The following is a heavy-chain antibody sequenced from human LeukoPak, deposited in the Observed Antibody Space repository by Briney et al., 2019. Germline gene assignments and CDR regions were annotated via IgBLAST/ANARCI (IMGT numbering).Heavy chain of an antibody. CDR2: IYSGGGT. CDR3: TRVFAYSYGDFDN. V-gene: IGHV3-66*01. J-gene: IGHJ4*02. D-gene: IGHD5-18*01. Sequence: GGSLRLSCEASGFTARNNYMTWVRQAPGKGLEWVSVIYSGGGTYYADSVKDRFTISRDNSKNTLFLQMNSLRVEDSAVYYCTRVFAYSYGDFDNWGQGTLVAVSS. CDR1: GFTARNNY.